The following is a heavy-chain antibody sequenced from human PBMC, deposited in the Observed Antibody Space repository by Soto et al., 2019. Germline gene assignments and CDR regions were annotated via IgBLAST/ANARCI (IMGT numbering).Heavy chain of an antibody. Sequence: QVQLQESGPGLVKPSQTLSLTCTVSGGSISSGGYYWSWIRQHPGKGLEWIGYIYYSGSTYYNPSLKSRVTISVDPSKNQFSLKLSSVTAADTAVYYCARAPLTQLDPRRRYNWFDPWGQGTLVTVSS. V-gene: IGHV4-31*03. CDR1: GGSISSGGYY. CDR2: IYYSGST. D-gene: IGHD6-6*01. J-gene: IGHJ5*02. CDR3: ARAPLTQLDPRRRYNWFDP.